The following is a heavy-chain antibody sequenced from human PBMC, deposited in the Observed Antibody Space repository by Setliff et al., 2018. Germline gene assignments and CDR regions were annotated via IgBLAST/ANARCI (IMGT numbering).Heavy chain of an antibody. V-gene: IGHV4-39*01. D-gene: IGHD3-3*01. CDR1: GGSISNSNYF. CDR3: ARMSGFQYIDV. CDR2: VSYTGST. Sequence: SETLSLTCTVSGGSISNSNYFWGWIRQPPGKGLEWIGSVSYTGSTYYNPSLKSRVTISVDTSKNQVSLKLSSVTASDTAVYYCARMSGFQYIDVWDKGTTVTVS. J-gene: IGHJ6*03.